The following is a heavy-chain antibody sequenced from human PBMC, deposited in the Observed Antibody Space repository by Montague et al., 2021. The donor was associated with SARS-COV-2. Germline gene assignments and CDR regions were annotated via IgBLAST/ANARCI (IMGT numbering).Heavy chain of an antibody. CDR2: XDWDDDK. CDR3: ARIPNDSWYVSYFDY. V-gene: IGHV2-70*01. Sequence: PALVKPTQTLTLTCTLSGLPLSTSGLCVGWIRQPPGKALEWLALXDWDDDKYYSPSLKTRLSISKDTSKNQMVLTMANMEPVDTATYYCARIPNDSWYVSYFDYWGQGTLVTVSS. CDR1: GLPLSTSGLC. D-gene: IGHD6-13*01. J-gene: IGHJ4*02.